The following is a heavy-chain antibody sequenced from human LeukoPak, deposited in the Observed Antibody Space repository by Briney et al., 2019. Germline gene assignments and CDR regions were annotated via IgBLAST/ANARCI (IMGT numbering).Heavy chain of an antibody. J-gene: IGHJ4*02. CDR1: GFTFSSYG. V-gene: IGHV3-33*01. Sequence: GRSLRLSCAASGFTFSSYGMHWVRQAPGKGLEWVAVIWYDGSNKYYADSVKGRFTISRDNSKNTLYLQMNSLRAEDTAVYYCARPTVAGPLGVWGGFDYWGQGTLVTVSS. CDR2: IWYDGSNK. CDR3: ARPTVAGPLGVWGGFDY. D-gene: IGHD6-19*01.